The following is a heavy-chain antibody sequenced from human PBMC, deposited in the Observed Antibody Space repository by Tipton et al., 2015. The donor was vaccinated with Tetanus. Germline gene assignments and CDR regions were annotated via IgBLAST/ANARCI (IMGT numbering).Heavy chain of an antibody. CDR2: IRQDGSEK. Sequence: SLRLSCAASGFTFNSDWMTWVRQAPGKGLEWVANIRQDGSEKYYVDSVKGRSTISRDNAKNSLYLQMNSLRAEDTAVYYCAKDRAAGGPGASWGQGTLVTVSS. CDR1: GFTFNSDW. CDR3: AKDRAAGGPGAS. V-gene: IGHV3-7*03. J-gene: IGHJ5*02. D-gene: IGHD6-13*01.